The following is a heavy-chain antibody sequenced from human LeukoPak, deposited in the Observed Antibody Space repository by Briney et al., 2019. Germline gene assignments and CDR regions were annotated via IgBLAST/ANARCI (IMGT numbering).Heavy chain of an antibody. V-gene: IGHV3-30*18. CDR1: GFTFSSYG. CDR3: AKAENGGEQWLVRLGLSWLVV. Sequence: PGGSLRLSCAASGFTFSSYGMHWVRQAPGKGLEWVAVISYDGSNKYYADSVKGRFTISRDNSKNTLYLQMNSLRAEDTAVYYCAKAENGGEQWLVRLGLSWLVVWGQGTLVTVSS. D-gene: IGHD6-19*01. J-gene: IGHJ4*02. CDR2: ISYDGSNK.